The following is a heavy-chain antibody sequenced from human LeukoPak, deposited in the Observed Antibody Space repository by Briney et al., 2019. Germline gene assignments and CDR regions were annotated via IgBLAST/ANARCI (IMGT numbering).Heavy chain of an antibody. D-gene: IGHD3-22*01. J-gene: IGHJ4*02. Sequence: SETLSLTCTVSGGSISSYYWSWIRQPPGKGLEWIGNIYYSGSTNYNPSLKSRVTISVDTSKNQFSLKLSSVTAADTAVYYCAGTSYYYDSSGYPQAGYFDYWGQGTLVTVSS. CDR3: AGTSYYYDSSGYPQAGYFDY. CDR2: IYYSGST. V-gene: IGHV4-59*01. CDR1: GGSISSYY.